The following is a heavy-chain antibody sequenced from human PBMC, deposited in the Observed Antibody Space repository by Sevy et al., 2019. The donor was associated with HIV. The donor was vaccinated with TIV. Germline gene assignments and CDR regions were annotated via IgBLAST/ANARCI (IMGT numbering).Heavy chain of an antibody. V-gene: IGHV6-1*01. CDR2: TYYRSKWYS. Sequence: KQSQSLSLTCVISGDSVSSNSAAWNWIRQSPSRGLEWLGKTYYRSKWYSEYAVSVKSRVTINRDTSKNQFSLQLNSVIPEDTAVYYCVRGHNTAFDFWGQGTMVTVSS. D-gene: IGHD1-1*01. J-gene: IGHJ3*01. CDR1: GDSVSSNSAA. CDR3: VRGHNTAFDF.